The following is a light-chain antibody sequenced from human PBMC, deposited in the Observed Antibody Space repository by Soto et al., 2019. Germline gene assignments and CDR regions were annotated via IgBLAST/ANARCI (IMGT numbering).Light chain of an antibody. Sequence: TVSVSRRGVANICCRASQSVSNNYLAWYQQKPGQAPRLFIYGASTRATGIPARFSGSGSGTDFTLPMTRLQSEDLAIYYCQQYHKWGEFGQRTVVDIK. CDR1: QSVSNN. CDR3: QQYHKWGE. V-gene: IGKV3-15*01. J-gene: IGKJ1*01. CDR2: GAS.